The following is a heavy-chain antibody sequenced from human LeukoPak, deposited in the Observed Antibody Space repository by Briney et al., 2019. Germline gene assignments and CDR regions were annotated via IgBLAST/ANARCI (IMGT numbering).Heavy chain of an antibody. CDR1: GFTFNNFA. CDR2: ISSSSSYI. J-gene: IGHJ5*02. D-gene: IGHD3-10*01. CDR3: AREPYGSGSYLDP. V-gene: IGHV3-21*01. Sequence: PGGSLRLSCAASGFTFNNFAMSWVRQAPGKGLEWVSSISSSSSYIYYADSVKGRFTISRDNAKNSLYLQMNSLRAEDTAVYYCAREPYGSGSYLDPWGQGTLVTVSS.